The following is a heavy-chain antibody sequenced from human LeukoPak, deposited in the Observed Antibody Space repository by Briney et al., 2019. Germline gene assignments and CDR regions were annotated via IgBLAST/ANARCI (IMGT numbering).Heavy chain of an antibody. Sequence: GGSLRLSCAASGCPFSSYAMHWVRQAPGKGLEWVAVISYDGSNKYYADSVKGRFTISRDNSKTTLYLQMNSLRPEDTAVYYCARDSISDSSGSFTPVDYWGQGTLVTVSS. CDR3: ARDSISDSSGSFTPVDY. CDR2: ISYDGSNK. V-gene: IGHV3-30*03. CDR1: GCPFSSYA. J-gene: IGHJ4*02. D-gene: IGHD6-19*01.